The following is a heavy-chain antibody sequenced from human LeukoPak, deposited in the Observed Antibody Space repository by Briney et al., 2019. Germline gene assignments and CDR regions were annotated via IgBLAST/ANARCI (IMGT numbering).Heavy chain of an antibody. CDR1: GGSFSGYY. CDR3: ARRRVTMIVVVTSYYYYYYMDV. CDR2: INHSGST. J-gene: IGHJ6*03. Sequence: SETLSLTCAVYGGSFSGYYWSWIRQPPGKGLEWIGEINHSGSTNYNPSLKSRVTISVDTSKNQFSLKLSSVTAADTAVYYCARRRVTMIVVVTSYYYYYYMDVWGKGTTVTISS. V-gene: IGHV4-34*01. D-gene: IGHD3-22*01.